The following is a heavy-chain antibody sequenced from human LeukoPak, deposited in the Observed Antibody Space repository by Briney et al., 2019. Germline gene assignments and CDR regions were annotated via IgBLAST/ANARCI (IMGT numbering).Heavy chain of an antibody. CDR2: ISYDGSNK. CDR3: ARGSTRRHSSSWEISSGKSRLGDY. J-gene: IGHJ4*02. CDR1: GFTFSSYG. D-gene: IGHD6-13*01. Sequence: PGGSLRLSCAASGFTFSSYGMHWVRQAPGKGLEWVAVISYDGSNKYYADSVKGRFTISRDNSKNTLYLQMNSLRAEDTAVYYCARGSTRRHSSSWEISSGKSRLGDYWGQGTLVTVSS. V-gene: IGHV3-30*03.